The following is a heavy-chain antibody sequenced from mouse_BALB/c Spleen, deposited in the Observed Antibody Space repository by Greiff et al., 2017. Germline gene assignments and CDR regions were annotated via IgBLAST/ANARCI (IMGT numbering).Heavy chain of an antibody. CDR3: ARKGTTATDAMDY. D-gene: IGHD1-2*01. J-gene: IGHJ4*01. CDR1: GFTFSSFG. CDR2: ISSGSSTI. Sequence: EVMLVESGGGLVQPGGSRKLSCAASGFTFSSFGMHWVRQAPEKGLEWVAYISSGSSTIYYADTVKGRFTISRDNPKNTLFLQMTSLRSEDTAMYYCARKGTTATDAMDYWGQGTSVTVSS. V-gene: IGHV5-17*02.